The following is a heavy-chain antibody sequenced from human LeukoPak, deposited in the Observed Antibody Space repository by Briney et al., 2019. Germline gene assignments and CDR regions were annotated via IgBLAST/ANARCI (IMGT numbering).Heavy chain of an antibody. J-gene: IGHJ6*03. Sequence: GGSLRLSCAASGFTFRNYGMHWVRQATGKGLEWVSFIWGDGNNRFYADSVKGRLTISRDNSKNMLYLQMDTLRAADTALYYCAKDPGASVSGFHMDVWGKGTTVIVSS. CDR3: AKDPGASVSGFHMDV. D-gene: IGHD2-8*02. CDR1: GFTFRNYG. V-gene: IGHV3-30*02. CDR2: IWGDGNNR.